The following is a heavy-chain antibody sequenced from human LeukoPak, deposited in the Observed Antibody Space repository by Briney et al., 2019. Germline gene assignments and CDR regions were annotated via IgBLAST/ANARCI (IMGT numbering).Heavy chain of an antibody. J-gene: IGHJ3*02. CDR3: ARPSYYDSSGYPPDAFDI. Sequence: SETLSLTCTVSGGSISSYYWSWIRQPPGKGLEWIGYIYYSGSTNYNPSLKIRVTISVDTSKNQFSLKLSSVTAADTTVYYCARPSYYDSSGYPPDAFDIWGQGTMVTVSS. CDR1: GGSISSYY. CDR2: IYYSGST. D-gene: IGHD3-22*01. V-gene: IGHV4-59*08.